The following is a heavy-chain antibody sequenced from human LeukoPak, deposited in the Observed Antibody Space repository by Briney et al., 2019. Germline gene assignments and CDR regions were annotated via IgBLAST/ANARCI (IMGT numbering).Heavy chain of an antibody. Sequence: PGGSLRLSCEASGFTFSNHWMHWVRQAPGKGLVWVSVISKDGSTSIYADSVRGRLTISRDNAKNTLYLQMNSLGVEDTSVYYCARDYYMGIVDQWGQGTRVTVSS. CDR3: ARDYYMGIVDQ. V-gene: IGHV3-74*01. D-gene: IGHD3-22*01. CDR1: GFTFSNHW. J-gene: IGHJ5*02. CDR2: ISKDGSTS.